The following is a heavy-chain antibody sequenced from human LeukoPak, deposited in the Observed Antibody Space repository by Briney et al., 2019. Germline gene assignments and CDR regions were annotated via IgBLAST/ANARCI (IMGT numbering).Heavy chain of an antibody. CDR3: ARLAHGINFMYWYFDL. CDR1: GGSSSGYY. Sequence: SETLSLTCVLYGGSSSGYYWSWIHQPPGKGLEWIGEINHSGSTNYNPSLKSRVTISMDTSKSQFSLKVNSVTAADTAVYYCARLAHGINFMYWYFDLWGRGTPVTVSS. J-gene: IGHJ2*01. D-gene: IGHD3-10*01. V-gene: IGHV4-34*01. CDR2: INHSGST.